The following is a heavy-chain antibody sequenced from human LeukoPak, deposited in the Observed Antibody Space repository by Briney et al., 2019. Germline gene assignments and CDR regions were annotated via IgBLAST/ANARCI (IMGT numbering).Heavy chain of an antibody. J-gene: IGHJ4*02. CDR2: MNPNSGNT. Sequence: GASVKVSCKAPGYTFTSYDINWVRQATGQGLEWMGWMNPNSGNTGYAQKFQGRVTMTRNTSISTAYMELSSLRSEDTAVYYCARGQKGYCSSTSCSTIFDYWGQGTLVTVSS. D-gene: IGHD2-2*01. V-gene: IGHV1-8*01. CDR1: GYTFTSYD. CDR3: ARGQKGYCSSTSCSTIFDY.